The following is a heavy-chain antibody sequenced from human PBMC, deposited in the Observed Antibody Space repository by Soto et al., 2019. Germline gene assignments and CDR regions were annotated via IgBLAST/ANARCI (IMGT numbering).Heavy chain of an antibody. V-gene: IGHV4-34*01. Sequence: TSETLSLTCAVYGGSFSGYCWSWIRQTPGERLEWVGDICHGGGANYNPSLKSRVSFSMDPSKNQFSLKLNSVMAADTAVYYCAGYSNSWSKYVEHWGRGSLVTV. CDR1: GGSFSGYC. D-gene: IGHD6-13*01. CDR3: AGYSNSWSKYVEH. J-gene: IGHJ1*01. CDR2: ICHGGGA.